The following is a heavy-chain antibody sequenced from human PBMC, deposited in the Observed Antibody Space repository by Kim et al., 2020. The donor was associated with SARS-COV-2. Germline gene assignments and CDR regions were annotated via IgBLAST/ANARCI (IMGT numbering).Heavy chain of an antibody. CDR3: VRDRMGGAFDM. D-gene: IGHD3-16*01. CDR2: ITKSSTTI. V-gene: IGHV3-48*02. CDR1: GFTFSAYD. J-gene: IGHJ3*02. Sequence: GSLRLSCATSGFTFSAYDMNWVRQAPGKGLEWLSFITKSSTTIYYADSVEGRFTISRDNAKNSLFLQMNSLRDEDTALYYCVRDRMGGAFDMWGQGTMVTVSS.